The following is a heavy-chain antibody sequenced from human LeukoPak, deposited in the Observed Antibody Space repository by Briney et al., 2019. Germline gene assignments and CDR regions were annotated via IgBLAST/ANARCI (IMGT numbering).Heavy chain of an antibody. Sequence: PSETLSLTCTVSGGSISSYYWSWIRQPPGKGLEWIGDIYYSGSTNYNPSLKSRVTISVDTSKNQFSLRLSSVTAADTAVYYCARSKDGYNLDYWGQGTLVTVSS. CDR1: GGSISSYY. D-gene: IGHD5-24*01. V-gene: IGHV4-59*01. CDR2: IYYSGST. J-gene: IGHJ4*02. CDR3: ARSKDGYNLDY.